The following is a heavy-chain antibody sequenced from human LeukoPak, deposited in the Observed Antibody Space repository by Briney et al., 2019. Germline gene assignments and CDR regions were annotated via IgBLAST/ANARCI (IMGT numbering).Heavy chain of an antibody. CDR3: ARAINTALDY. D-gene: IGHD5-18*01. V-gene: IGHV3-53*01. CDR2: IYSGGST. CDR1: GGSFSGYY. J-gene: IGHJ4*02. Sequence: ETLSLTCAVYGGSFSGYYWSWIRQPPGKGLEWVSVIYSGGSTYYADSVKGRFTISRDNSKNTLYLQMNSLRAEDTAVYYCARAINTALDYWGQGTLVTVSS.